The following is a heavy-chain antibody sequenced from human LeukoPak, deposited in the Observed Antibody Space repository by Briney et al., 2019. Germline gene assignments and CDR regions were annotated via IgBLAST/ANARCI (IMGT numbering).Heavy chain of an antibody. J-gene: IGHJ4*02. Sequence: SGGSLRLSCAASGVTFSNYWMTWVRQAPGKGLEWVSYISSSSSTIYYADSVKGRFTISRDNAKNSLYLQMNSLRAEDTAVYYCARDEGYWGQGTLVTVSS. V-gene: IGHV3-48*01. CDR3: ARDEGY. CDR1: GVTFSNYW. CDR2: ISSSSSTI.